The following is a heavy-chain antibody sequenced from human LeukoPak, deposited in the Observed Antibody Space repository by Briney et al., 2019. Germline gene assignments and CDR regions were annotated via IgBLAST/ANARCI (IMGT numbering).Heavy chain of an antibody. J-gene: IGHJ3*02. D-gene: IGHD3-3*01. CDR3: ARDLLVTIFGVVMQRDDAFDI. Sequence: SETLSLTCTVSGGSISSYYWSWIRQPPGKGLEWIGYIYYSGSTNYNPSLKSRVTISVDTSKNQFSLKLSSVTAADTAVYYCARDLLVTIFGVVMQRDDAFDIWGQGTMVTVSS. V-gene: IGHV4-59*01. CDR2: IYYSGST. CDR1: GGSISSYY.